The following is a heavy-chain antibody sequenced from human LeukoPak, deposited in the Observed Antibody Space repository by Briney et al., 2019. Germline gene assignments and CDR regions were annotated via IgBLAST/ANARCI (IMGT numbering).Heavy chain of an antibody. CDR2: ISSYNGNT. Sequence: ASVKVSCKASGYTFTNYGVSWVRQAPGQGLEWMGWISSYNGNTNYAQKFQGRVTMTTDTSTSTAYLDLRSLRSDDTAVYYCARDQYLDYWGQGTLVTVPS. CDR1: GYTFTNYG. CDR3: ARDQYLDY. J-gene: IGHJ4*02. V-gene: IGHV1-18*01.